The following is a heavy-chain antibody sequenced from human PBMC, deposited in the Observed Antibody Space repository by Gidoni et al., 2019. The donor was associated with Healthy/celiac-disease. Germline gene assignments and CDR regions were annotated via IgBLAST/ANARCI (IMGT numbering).Heavy chain of an antibody. D-gene: IGHD2-15*01. CDR3: ARAPHLVAATKSTFDY. V-gene: IGHV3-7*03. J-gene: IGHJ4*02. CDR2: IKQDGSEQ. Sequence: EVQLVESGGGLVQPGGSLRLSCAASGFTFSSYWMSWVRQAPGKGLEWVANIKQDGSEQYYVDSVKGRFTISRDNAKNSLYLQMNSLRAEDTAVYYCARAPHLVAATKSTFDYWGQGTLVTVSS. CDR1: GFTFSSYW.